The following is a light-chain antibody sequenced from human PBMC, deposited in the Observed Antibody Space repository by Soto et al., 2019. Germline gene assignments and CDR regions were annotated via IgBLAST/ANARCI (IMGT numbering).Light chain of an antibody. CDR2: GAS. CDR1: QSLSRN. J-gene: IGKJ3*01. Sequence: EILMTQSPATLSVSPGERATLSCRASQSLSRNLAWYQQKPGQAPRLLIYGASTRASGIPARFSGVGSGTEFTLSISSLQSEDFALYYCQHYNDWPPAFTFGPGTKVYL. CDR3: QHYNDWPPAFT. V-gene: IGKV3-15*01.